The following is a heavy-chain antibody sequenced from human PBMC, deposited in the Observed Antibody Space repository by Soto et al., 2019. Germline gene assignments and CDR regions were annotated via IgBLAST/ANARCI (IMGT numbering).Heavy chain of an antibody. V-gene: IGHV1-69*02. D-gene: IGHD1-1*01. CDR1: GGTTSSYT. J-gene: IGHJ4*02. Sequence: QVQLVQSGAGVAKPGSSVKVSCKVSGGTTSSYTIGWVRQAPGQGLEWLGNIVPMIGKVDYAQKFQERVTITADKSTRTVYIELSSLRSEDTAIYFCALRTGNWNPLADWGQGTLVTVSS. CDR2: IVPMIGKV. CDR3: ALRTGNWNPLAD.